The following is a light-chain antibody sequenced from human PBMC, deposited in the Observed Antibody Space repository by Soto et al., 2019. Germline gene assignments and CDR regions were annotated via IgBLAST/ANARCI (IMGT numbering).Light chain of an antibody. CDR1: HSLLYSSNNKNY. V-gene: IGKV4-1*01. Sequence: DIVMTQSPDSLAVSLGERATINCNSSHSLLYSSNNKNYLAWYQQKPGQPPKLLIYWASTRESGVPDRFSGSGSGTDFTLTISSLQAEDVAVYYCQQYYSTPITFGQGTRLEIK. J-gene: IGKJ5*01. CDR2: WAS. CDR3: QQYYSTPIT.